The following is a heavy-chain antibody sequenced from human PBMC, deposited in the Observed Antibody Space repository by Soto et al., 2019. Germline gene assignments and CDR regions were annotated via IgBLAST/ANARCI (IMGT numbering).Heavy chain of an antibody. J-gene: IGHJ4*02. CDR1: GYTFTSYG. CDR2: ISAYNGNT. V-gene: IGHV1-18*04. Sequence: QVQLVQSGAEVKKPGASVKVSCKASGYTFTSYGISWVRQAPGQGLEWMGWISAYNGNTNYAQKLQGRVTMTTATSTSTAYMELRSLSSDDTAVYYGARGPRLSPAAATHYWGQGTLVTVSS. CDR3: ARGPRLSPAAATHY. D-gene: IGHD2-15*01.